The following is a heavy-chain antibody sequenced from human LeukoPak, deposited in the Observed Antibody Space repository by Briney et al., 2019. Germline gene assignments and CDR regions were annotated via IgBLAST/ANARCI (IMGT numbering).Heavy chain of an antibody. J-gene: IGHJ4*02. D-gene: IGHD3-9*01. Sequence: GGSLRLSCAASEFTFSSYAMHWVRQAPDKGLEWVALISDDGSNKEYADSVKGRFTISRDNSKNSLHLQMNSLRGEDSALYYCARGMDYDILAGPPDYWGQGTLVTVSS. CDR2: ISDDGSNK. V-gene: IGHV3-30*04. CDR3: ARGMDYDILAGPPDY. CDR1: EFTFSSYA.